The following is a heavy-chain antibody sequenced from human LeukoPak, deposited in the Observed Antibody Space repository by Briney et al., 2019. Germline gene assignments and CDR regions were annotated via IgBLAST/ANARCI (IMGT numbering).Heavy chain of an antibody. CDR1: GGSISSGGYY. CDR3: ASYGSSTSCPHRRAFDI. CDR2: IYYSGST. J-gene: IGHJ3*02. D-gene: IGHD2-2*01. Sequence: SQTLSLTCTVSGGSISSGGYYWSWIRQPPGKGLEWIGYIYYSGSTYYTPSLKSRVTISADTSKNQFSLNLSSVTAADTALYYCASYGSSTSCPHRRAFDIWGQGTMVTVSS. V-gene: IGHV4-30-4*08.